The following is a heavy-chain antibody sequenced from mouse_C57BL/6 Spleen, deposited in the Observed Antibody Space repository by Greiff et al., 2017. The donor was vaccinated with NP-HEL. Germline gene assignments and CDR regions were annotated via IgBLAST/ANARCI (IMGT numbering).Heavy chain of an antibody. D-gene: IGHD2-4*01. CDR2: ISDGGSYT. Sequence: EVKLVESGGGLVKPGGSLKLSCAASGFTFSSYAMSWVRQTPEKRLEWVATISDGGSYTYYPDNVKGRFTISRDNAKNNLYLQMSHLKSEDTARYYCAREDYDGFYYAMDYWGQGTSVTVSS. J-gene: IGHJ4*01. CDR3: AREDYDGFYYAMDY. CDR1: GFTFSSYA. V-gene: IGHV5-4*01.